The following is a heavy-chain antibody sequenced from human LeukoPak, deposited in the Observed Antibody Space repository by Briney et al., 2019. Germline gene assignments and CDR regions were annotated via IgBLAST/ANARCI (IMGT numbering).Heavy chain of an antibody. D-gene: IGHD3-10*01. J-gene: IGHJ4*02. CDR2: ISYDGSNK. CDR1: GFTFSSYA. Sequence: GGSLRLSCAASGFTFSSYAMHWVRQAPGKGLEWVAVISYDGSNKYYADSVKGRFTISRDNSKNTLYLQMNSLRAEDTAVYYCARGLLWFGESWGDYFDYWGQGTLVTVSS. V-gene: IGHV3-30-3*01. CDR3: ARGLLWFGESWGDYFDY.